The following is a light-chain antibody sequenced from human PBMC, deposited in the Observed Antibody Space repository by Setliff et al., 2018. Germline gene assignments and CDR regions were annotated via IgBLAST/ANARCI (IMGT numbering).Light chain of an antibody. CDR2: RNN. J-gene: IGLJ2*01. CDR1: SSNIGSNT. V-gene: IGLV1-44*01. Sequence: VLTQPPSASGTPGQRVTISCSGSSSNIGSNTVNWYQQLPGTAPKLLIYRNNQRPSGVPDRFSGSKSGTSASLAISGLQSEDEADYYCAAWDDSLNADVLFGGGTKVTVL. CDR3: AAWDDSLNADVL.